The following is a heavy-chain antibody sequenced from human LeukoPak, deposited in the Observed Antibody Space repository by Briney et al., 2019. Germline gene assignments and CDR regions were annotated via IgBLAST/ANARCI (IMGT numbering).Heavy chain of an antibody. CDR2: IKQDGSEK. D-gene: IGHD4-11*01. J-gene: IGHJ4*02. CDR3: ARVAPLQNY. V-gene: IGHV3-7*02. CDR1: GLTFNTNA. Sequence: GGSLRLSCAASGLTFNTNAMSWVRQAPGKGLEWVANIKQDGSEKYYVDSVKGRFTISRDNAKNSLYLQMNSLRAEDTAVYYCARVAPLQNYWGQGTLVTVSS.